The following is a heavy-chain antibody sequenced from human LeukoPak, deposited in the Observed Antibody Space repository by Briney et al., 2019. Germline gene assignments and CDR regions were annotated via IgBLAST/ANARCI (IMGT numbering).Heavy chain of an antibody. V-gene: IGHV4-34*01. CDR2: INHSGST. CDR1: GGSFSGYY. Sequence: SETLSLTCAVYGGSFSGYYWSWIRQPPGKGLEWIGEINHSGSTNYNPSLKSRVTISVDTSKNQLSLKLSSVTAADTAVYYCARGARSDPGGSGSYYEDYWGQGTLVTVSS. CDR3: ARGARSDPGGSGSYYEDY. J-gene: IGHJ4*02. D-gene: IGHD1-26*01.